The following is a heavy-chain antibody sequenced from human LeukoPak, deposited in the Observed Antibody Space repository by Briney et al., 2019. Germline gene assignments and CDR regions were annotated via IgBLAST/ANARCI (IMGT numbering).Heavy chain of an antibody. CDR3: ARAYGTNGYFQLPIDY. J-gene: IGHJ4*02. D-gene: IGHD2-8*01. CDR2: ITGSGDTT. CDR1: GFTFSSYA. V-gene: IGHV3-23*01. Sequence: SGGSLRLSCAASGFTFSSYAMPWVRQAPGKGLEWVSGITGSGDTTHHVDSVKGRFTISRDNSRNTLFLQMNSLRVEDTALYYCARAYGTNGYFQLPIDYWGQGILVTVSS.